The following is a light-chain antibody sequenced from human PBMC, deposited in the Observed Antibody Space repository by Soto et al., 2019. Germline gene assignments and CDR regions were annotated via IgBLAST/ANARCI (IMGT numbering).Light chain of an antibody. CDR2: GAS. J-gene: IGKJ5*01. CDR1: QSVSGN. Sequence: ETVMTQSPATLSVSPGERATFSCRASQSVSGNLAWYQQKPGQAPRLLIYGASIRATGIPARFSGSGSGTEFTLTISSLQSEDFEVYYCQQYNNWPPITFGQGTRLEIK. CDR3: QQYNNWPPIT. V-gene: IGKV3-15*01.